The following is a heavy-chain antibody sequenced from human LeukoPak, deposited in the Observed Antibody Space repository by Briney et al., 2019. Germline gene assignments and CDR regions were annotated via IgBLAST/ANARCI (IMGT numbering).Heavy chain of an antibody. D-gene: IGHD6-19*01. J-gene: IGHJ5*02. CDR1: GYTFTGYY. CDR2: INPNSGGT. CDR3: ARGSLYSSGYWFDP. V-gene: IGHV1-2*02. Sequence: GPSVKVSCKASGYTFTGYYMHWVRHAPGQGLEWMGWINPNSGGTNYAQKFQGRVTMTRDTPISTAYMELSRLRSDDTAVYYCARGSLYSSGYWFDPWGQGTLVTVSS.